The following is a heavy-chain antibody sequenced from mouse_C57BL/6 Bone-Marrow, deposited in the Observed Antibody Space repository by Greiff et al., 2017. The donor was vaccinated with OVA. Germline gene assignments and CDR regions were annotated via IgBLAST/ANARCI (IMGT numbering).Heavy chain of an antibody. J-gene: IGHJ2*01. V-gene: IGHV6-3*01. Sequence: EVQVVESGGGLVQPGGSMKLSCVASGFTFSNYWMNWVRQSPEKGLEWVAQIRLKSDNYATHYAESVKGRFTISRDDSKSSVYLQMNNLRAEDTGIYYCTDAFTTVVAFDYWGQGTTLTVSS. CDR1: GFTFSNYW. D-gene: IGHD1-1*01. CDR3: TDAFTTVVAFDY. CDR2: IRLKSDNYAT.